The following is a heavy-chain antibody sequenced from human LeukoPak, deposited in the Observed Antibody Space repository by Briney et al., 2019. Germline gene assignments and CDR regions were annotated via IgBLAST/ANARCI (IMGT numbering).Heavy chain of an antibody. CDR2: ISGSGGST. Sequence: ASGTLSLTCAVSGDSISNNYWWRWVRQAPGKGLEWVSAISGSGGSTYYADSVKGRFTISRDNSKNTLYLQMNSLRAEDTAVYYCAKDYLVRSPNYFDYWGQGTLVTVSS. V-gene: IGHV3-23*01. CDR1: GDSISNNY. J-gene: IGHJ4*02. CDR3: AKDYLVRSPNYFDY. D-gene: IGHD6-13*01.